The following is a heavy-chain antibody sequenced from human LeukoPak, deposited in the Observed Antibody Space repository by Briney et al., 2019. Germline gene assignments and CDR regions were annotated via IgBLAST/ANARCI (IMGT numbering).Heavy chain of an antibody. J-gene: IGHJ4*02. D-gene: IGHD5-12*01. CDR2: IRSKAYGGTT. CDR3: TRGLVATISDYFDY. CDR1: GFTFGDYA. V-gene: IGHV3-49*03. Sequence: GGSLRLSCTASGFTFGDYAISWFRQAPGKGLEWVGFIRSKAYGGTTEYAASVKGRFTISRDDSKSIAYLQMNSLKTEDTAVYYCTRGLVATISDYFDYWGQGTLVTVSS.